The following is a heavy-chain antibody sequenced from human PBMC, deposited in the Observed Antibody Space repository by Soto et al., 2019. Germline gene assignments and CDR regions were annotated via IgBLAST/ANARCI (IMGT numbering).Heavy chain of an antibody. CDR2: VIPLFDTA. CDR3: ATGGHNDGYNFYHGMDV. J-gene: IGHJ6*02. Sequence: QVQVVQSGAEVKKPGSSVKVSCKVSGGIFTNNAISWVRQAPGQGLEWLGGVIPLFDTAYYAQIFRGRLRNSADGAKATGYMELSGLTSADTAVYFCATGGHNDGYNFYHGMDVWGQGTTVTVS. CDR1: GGIFTNNA. V-gene: IGHV1-69*01. D-gene: IGHD5-18*01.